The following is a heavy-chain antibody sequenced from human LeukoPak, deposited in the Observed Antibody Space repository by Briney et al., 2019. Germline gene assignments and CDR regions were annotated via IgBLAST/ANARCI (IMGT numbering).Heavy chain of an antibody. CDR1: GGSISSGGYS. V-gene: IGHV4-30-2*01. CDR2: IYHSGST. D-gene: IGHD6-25*01. J-gene: IGHJ6*02. CDR3: ARVEYSSGDYYYYGMDV. Sequence: PSETLSLTCAVSGGSISSGGYSWSWIRQPPGKGLEWFGYIYHSGSTYYNPSLKSRVTISVDRSKNQFSLKLSSVTAADTAVYYCARVEYSSGDYYYYGMDVWGQGTTVTVSS.